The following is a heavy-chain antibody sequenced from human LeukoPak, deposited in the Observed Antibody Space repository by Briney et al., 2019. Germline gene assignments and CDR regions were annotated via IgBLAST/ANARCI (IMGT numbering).Heavy chain of an antibody. J-gene: IGHJ4*02. Sequence: PGGSLRLSCAASGFTFSDYYMSWIRKAPGKGLEWVSYISSSGSTIYYADSVKGRFTLSRDNAKNSLYLQMNSLRAEDTAVYYCARVWVVTAIGLDYWGQGTLVTVSS. CDR2: ISSSGSTI. V-gene: IGHV3-11*01. CDR1: GFTFSDYY. D-gene: IGHD2-21*02. CDR3: ARVWVVTAIGLDY.